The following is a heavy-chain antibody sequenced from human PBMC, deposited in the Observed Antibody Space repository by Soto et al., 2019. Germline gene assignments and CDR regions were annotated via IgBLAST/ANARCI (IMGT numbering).Heavy chain of an antibody. D-gene: IGHD3-10*01. CDR1: GYTFTSYD. Sequence: QVQLVQSGAEVKKPGASVKVSCKASGYTFTSYDINWVRQATGQGLEWMGWMNPNSGNKGYAQKFQGRVTMTRNTTTRTAYRALSSLRTEDTAGYYCAGSFAGMVRGVTKTYYFDYWGQGTLVTVSS. CDR3: AGSFAGMVRGVTKTYYFDY. CDR2: MNPNSGNK. V-gene: IGHV1-8*01. J-gene: IGHJ4*02.